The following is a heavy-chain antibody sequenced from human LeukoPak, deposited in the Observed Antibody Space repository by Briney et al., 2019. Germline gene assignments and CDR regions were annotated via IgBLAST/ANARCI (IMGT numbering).Heavy chain of an antibody. Sequence: SETLSLTYTVSGGSISSRSYHCGWIRQPPGKGLEWIGSIYYSGSTYYDPSLKSGVTISGDMSKHQVSLKLSSVTAADTAVYYCARLSLLEWTYAWGQGTLVTVSS. D-gene: IGHD3-3*01. CDR2: IYYSGST. V-gene: IGHV4-39*01. CDR3: ARLSLLEWTYA. CDR1: GGSISSRSYH. J-gene: IGHJ5*02.